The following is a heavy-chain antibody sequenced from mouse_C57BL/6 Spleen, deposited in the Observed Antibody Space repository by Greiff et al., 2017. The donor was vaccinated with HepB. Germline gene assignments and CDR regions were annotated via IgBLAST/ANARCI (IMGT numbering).Heavy chain of an antibody. CDR3: ARSWITTVVADY. CDR1: GYAFSSYW. V-gene: IGHV1-80*01. Sequence: QVQLKQSGAELVKPGASVKISCKASGYAFSSYWMNWVKQRPGKGLEWIGQIYPGDGDTNYNGKFKGKATLTADKSSSTAYMQLSSLTSEDSAVYFCARSWITTVVADYWGQGTTLTVSS. D-gene: IGHD1-1*01. J-gene: IGHJ2*01. CDR2: IYPGDGDT.